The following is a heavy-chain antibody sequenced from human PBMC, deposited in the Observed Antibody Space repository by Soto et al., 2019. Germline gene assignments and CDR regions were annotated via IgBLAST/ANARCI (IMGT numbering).Heavy chain of an antibody. CDR2: IYPGDSDT. D-gene: IGHD3-3*01. CDR3: ARQASTIFGVVKDYYYYDGMDV. CDR1: GYSFTSYW. J-gene: IGHJ6*02. V-gene: IGHV5-51*01. Sequence: EVQLVQSGAEVKKPGESLKISCKGSGYSFTSYWIGWVRQMPGKGLEWMGIIYPGDSDTRYSPSFQGQVTISADKSIRPPSXQXRSLKASDTAMYYCARQASTIFGVVKDYYYYDGMDVWGQGTTVTVSS.